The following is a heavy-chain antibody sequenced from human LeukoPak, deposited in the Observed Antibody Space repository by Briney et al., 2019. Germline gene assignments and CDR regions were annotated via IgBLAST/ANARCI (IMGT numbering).Heavy chain of an antibody. V-gene: IGHV3-48*01. Sequence: GGSLRLSCAASGFTFSAYSMNWVRQAPGKGLEWISYIGISSGNTKYADSVKGRFTISGDKAKNSLYLQVNSLRVEDTAVYYCARDYKYAFDNWGQGTLVTVSS. D-gene: IGHD5-24*01. J-gene: IGHJ4*02. CDR3: ARDYKYAFDN. CDR1: GFTFSAYS. CDR2: IGISSGNT.